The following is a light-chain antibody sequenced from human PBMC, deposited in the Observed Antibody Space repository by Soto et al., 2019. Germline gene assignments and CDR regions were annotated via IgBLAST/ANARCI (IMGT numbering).Light chain of an antibody. J-gene: IGKJ1*01. CDR3: LQHDTYPRT. CDR1: QSIDTS. CDR2: GTS. Sequence: DIQMTQFPSSLAASVGDRVTITCRTSQSIDTSLNWYQQKPGKAPKRLIYGTSNLQYGAPSRFSGSGSGTEFTLTITSLQPEDFVTYYCLQHDTYPRTFGQGTKVDIK. V-gene: IGKV1-17*01.